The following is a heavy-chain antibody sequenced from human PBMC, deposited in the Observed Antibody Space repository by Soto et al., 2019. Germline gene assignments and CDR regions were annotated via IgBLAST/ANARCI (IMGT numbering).Heavy chain of an antibody. V-gene: IGHV3-23*01. D-gene: IGHD1-26*01. CDR2: ISGSGGST. J-gene: IGHJ4*02. CDR1: GFTFSSYS. CDR3: AKFPSLLGLSIKETNLDY. Sequence: GGSLRLSCAASGFTFSSYSMSWVRHAPWKGLEWVSAISGSGGSTYYAASVKRRFTISRDNSKNTLYLQMNSLRAEDTAVYYCAKFPSLLGLSIKETNLDYVGKGTLV.